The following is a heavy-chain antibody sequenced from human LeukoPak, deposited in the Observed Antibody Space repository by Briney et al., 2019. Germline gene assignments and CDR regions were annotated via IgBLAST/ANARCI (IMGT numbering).Heavy chain of an antibody. V-gene: IGHV4-4*07. Sequence: SETLSLTCTVSGGSISSYYWSWIRKPAGKGLEWIGRIYTSGSANYNPSLKSRVTMSVDTSKNQFSLKLSSVTAADTAVYYCARESYRYGSGSYYTPWGQGTPVTVSS. D-gene: IGHD3-10*01. CDR1: GGSISSYY. CDR2: IYTSGSA. J-gene: IGHJ4*02. CDR3: ARESYRYGSGSYYTP.